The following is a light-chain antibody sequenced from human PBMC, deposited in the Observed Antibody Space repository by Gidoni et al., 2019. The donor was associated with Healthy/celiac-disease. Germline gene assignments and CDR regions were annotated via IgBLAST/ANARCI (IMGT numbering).Light chain of an antibody. Sequence: ELLLTQSPGTLSLSPGERATLSCRASQSVTSSYLAWYQQKPGQAPRLLIYGAASRANGIPDRFSGSGSGTDFTLTISRLEPEDFAVYYCQQYGSSPRTFGQGTKVEIK. J-gene: IGKJ1*01. CDR2: GAA. V-gene: IGKV3-20*01. CDR1: QSVTSSY. CDR3: QQYGSSPRT.